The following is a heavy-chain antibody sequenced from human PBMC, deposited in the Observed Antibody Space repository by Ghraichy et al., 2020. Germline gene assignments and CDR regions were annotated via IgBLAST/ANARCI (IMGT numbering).Heavy chain of an antibody. CDR1: GGSISSYY. Sequence: SETLSLTCTVSGGSISSYYWSWIRQPPGKGLEWIGYIYYSGSTNYNPSLKSRVTISVDTSKNQFSLKLSSVTAADTAVYYCARDRVVAGMDVWGQGTTVTVSS. V-gene: IGHV4-59*01. D-gene: IGHD2-2*01. CDR2: IYYSGST. J-gene: IGHJ6*02. CDR3: ARDRVVAGMDV.